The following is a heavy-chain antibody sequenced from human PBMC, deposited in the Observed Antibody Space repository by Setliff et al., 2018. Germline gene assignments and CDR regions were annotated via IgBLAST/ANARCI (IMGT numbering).Heavy chain of an antibody. Sequence: SETLSLTCAVYGGSFSGYYWSWIRQSPEKGLEWIGEISHSGNTNYNPSLKSRVTISMDSSQNQFSLRLSSVTAADTAVYYCARHPREGLSGNYKFDYWGRGTLVTVSS. D-gene: IGHD3-22*01. J-gene: IGHJ4*02. CDR3: ARHPREGLSGNYKFDY. CDR1: GGSFSGYY. V-gene: IGHV4-34*01. CDR2: ISHSGNT.